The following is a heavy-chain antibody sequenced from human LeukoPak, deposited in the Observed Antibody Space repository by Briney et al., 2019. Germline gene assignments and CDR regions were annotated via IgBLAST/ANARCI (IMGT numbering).Heavy chain of an antibody. Sequence: SETLSLTCTVSGGSISSSSYYWGWIRQPPGKGLEWIGSIYYSGSTYYNPSLKSRVTISVDTSKNQFSLKLSSVTAADTAVYYCARRYRITIFGVDQNWFDPWGQGTLVTVSS. V-gene: IGHV4-39*01. J-gene: IGHJ5*02. D-gene: IGHD3-3*01. CDR1: GGSISSSSYY. CDR3: ARRYRITIFGVDQNWFDP. CDR2: IYYSGST.